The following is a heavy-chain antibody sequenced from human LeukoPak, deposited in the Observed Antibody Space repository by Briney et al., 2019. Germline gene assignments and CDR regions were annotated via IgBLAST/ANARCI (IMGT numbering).Heavy chain of an antibody. D-gene: IGHD3-22*01. CDR1: GGSISSSSYY. CDR3: ARDLYYYDSSGYYNFDH. V-gene: IGHV4-39*07. Sequence: SETLSLTCTVPGGSISSSSYYWGWIRQPPGKGLEWIGSIYYSGSTYYNPSLKSRVTISVDTSKNQFSLKLSSVTAADTAVYYCARDLYYYDSSGYYNFDHWGQGTLVTVSS. CDR2: IYYSGST. J-gene: IGHJ4*02.